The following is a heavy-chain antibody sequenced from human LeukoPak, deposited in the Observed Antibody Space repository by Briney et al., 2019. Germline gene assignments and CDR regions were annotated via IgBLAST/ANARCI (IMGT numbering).Heavy chain of an antibody. CDR1: GFTVSTTY. Sequence: GGSLRLSCAASGFTVSTTYMSWVRQAPGKGLEWVSVIYSGGSTYYADSVKGRFTISRDNSKNTLYLQMNSLRAEDTAVYYCAAAVQWLRYDYWGQGTLVTVSS. CDR3: AAAVQWLRYDY. CDR2: IYSGGST. V-gene: IGHV3-53*01. D-gene: IGHD5-12*01. J-gene: IGHJ4*02.